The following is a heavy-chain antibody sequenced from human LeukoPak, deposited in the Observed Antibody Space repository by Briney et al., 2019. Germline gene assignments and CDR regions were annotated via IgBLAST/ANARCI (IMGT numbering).Heavy chain of an antibody. Sequence: ASVKVPCKASGYTFTGYYMHWVRQAPGQGLEWMGWINPNSGGTNYAQKFQGRVTMTRDTSISTAYMELSRLRSDDAAVYYCARDREMATMSFDYWGQGTLVTVSS. D-gene: IGHD5-24*01. CDR3: ARDREMATMSFDY. CDR2: INPNSGGT. V-gene: IGHV1-2*02. CDR1: GYTFTGYY. J-gene: IGHJ4*02.